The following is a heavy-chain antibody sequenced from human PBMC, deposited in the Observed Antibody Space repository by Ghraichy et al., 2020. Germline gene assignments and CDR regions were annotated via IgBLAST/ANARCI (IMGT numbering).Heavy chain of an antibody. CDR1: GFTFSNYW. CDR2: IRQDGGEK. CDR3: ARDSYSSNWYPVRGLDY. J-gene: IGHJ4*02. Sequence: GSLRLSCAASGFTFSNYWMSWVRQAPGKGLEWVANIRQDGGEKYYVDSVKGRFTISRDNAKNSLYLQMNSLRAEDTAVYYCARDSYSSNWYPVRGLDYWGQGTLVTVSS. V-gene: IGHV3-7*03. D-gene: IGHD6-13*01.